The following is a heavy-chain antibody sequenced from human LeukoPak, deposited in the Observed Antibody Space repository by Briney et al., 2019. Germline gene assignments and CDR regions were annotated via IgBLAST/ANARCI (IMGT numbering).Heavy chain of an antibody. Sequence: ASVKVSCKASGYTFTSYGIGWVRQAPGQGLEWMGWISAYNGNTNYAQKLQGRVTMTTDTSTSTAYMELRSLRSDDTAVYYCARVPGAAYYYGMDVWGKGTTVTVSS. J-gene: IGHJ6*04. CDR1: GYTFTSYG. CDR3: ARVPGAAYYYGMDV. V-gene: IGHV1-18*04. D-gene: IGHD2-15*01. CDR2: ISAYNGNT.